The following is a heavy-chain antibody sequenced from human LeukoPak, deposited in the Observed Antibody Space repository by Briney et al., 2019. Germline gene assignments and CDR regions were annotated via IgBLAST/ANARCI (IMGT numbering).Heavy chain of an antibody. CDR1: AFSFSNYN. V-gene: IGHV3-21*01. D-gene: IGHD2-15*01. Sequence: PGGSLRLSCAASAFSFSNYNMNWVRQAPGKGLEWVSRITSSSHYIYYADSVKGRFTIPRDNAKNSLYLDMSSLRADDTAVYYCARAENSGSGGLDPWGQGTLVTVSS. CDR3: ARAENSGSGGLDP. CDR2: ITSSSHYI. J-gene: IGHJ5*02.